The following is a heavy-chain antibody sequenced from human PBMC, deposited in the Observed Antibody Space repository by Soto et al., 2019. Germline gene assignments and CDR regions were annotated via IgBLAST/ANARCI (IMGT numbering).Heavy chain of an antibody. CDR3: ARTTRYCTNGVCSYYGMDV. Sequence: PSETLSLTCAVYGGSFSGYYWSWIRQPPGKGLEWIGEINHSGSTNYNPSLKSRVTISVDTSKNQFSLKLSPVTAADTAVYYCARTTRYCTNGVCSYYGMDVWGQGTTVTVSS. J-gene: IGHJ6*02. D-gene: IGHD2-8*01. CDR1: GGSFSGYY. V-gene: IGHV4-34*01. CDR2: INHSGST.